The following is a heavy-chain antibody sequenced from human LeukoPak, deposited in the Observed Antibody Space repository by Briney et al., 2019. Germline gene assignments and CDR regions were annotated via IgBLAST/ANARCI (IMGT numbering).Heavy chain of an antibody. J-gene: IGHJ5*02. Sequence: SETLSLTCTVSGYSISSGHYWGWIRQPPGKGLEWIGSIYYSGSAYYNPSLKSRVTMSVDTSKNQFSLKLSSVTAADTAVYYCARGYCSGGSCSSVFPWFDPWGQGTLVTVSS. D-gene: IGHD2-15*01. CDR1: GYSISSGHY. V-gene: IGHV4-38-2*02. CDR3: ARGYCSGGSCSSVFPWFDP. CDR2: IYYSGSA.